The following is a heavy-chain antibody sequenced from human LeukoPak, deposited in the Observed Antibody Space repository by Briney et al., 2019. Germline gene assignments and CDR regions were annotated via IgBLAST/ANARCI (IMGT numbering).Heavy chain of an antibody. V-gene: IGHV3-23*01. CDR3: AKDEFVVGACSSTSCLASLPFFDC. J-gene: IGHJ4*02. Sequence: PGGSLRLSCAASEFTFSSYAMSWVRQAPGKGLEWVSTISDSGGTTYYTGSVKGRFTISRDSSKNTLYLQMNSLRAEDTAVYYCAKDEFVVGACSSTSCLASLPFFDCWGQGTLVSVSS. CDR2: ISDSGGTT. CDR1: EFTFSSYA. D-gene: IGHD2-2*01.